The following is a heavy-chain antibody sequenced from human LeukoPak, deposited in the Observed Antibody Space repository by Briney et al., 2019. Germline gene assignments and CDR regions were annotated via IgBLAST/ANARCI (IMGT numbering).Heavy chain of an antibody. Sequence: PPETLSLSSALSGDSISSYYWSWIRQPPGKGLEWIAYIYYSGSTNYNTPPKSRVTTSVETSTNQFSLNQSSVTAAETAEYFCVGGGYGDYGDAFDIWGQGTMVTVSS. CDR3: VGGGYGDYGDAFDI. J-gene: IGHJ3*02. CDR2: IYYSGST. D-gene: IGHD4-17*01. CDR1: GDSISSYY. V-gene: IGHV4-59*01.